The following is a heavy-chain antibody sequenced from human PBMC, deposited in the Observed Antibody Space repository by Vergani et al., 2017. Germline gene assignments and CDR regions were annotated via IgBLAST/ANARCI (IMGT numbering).Heavy chain of an antibody. CDR1: GFTFSSYA. CDR3: AKDPEYVWGSYRRDY. J-gene: IGHJ4*02. Sequence: EVQLLESGGGLVQPGGSLRLSCAASGFTFSSYAMSWVRQAPGKGLEWVSAISGSGVSTYYADSVKGRFTIARDNSTNTLYLQMNSLRAEDTAVYYCAKDPEYVWGSYRRDYWGQGTLVTVSS. D-gene: IGHD3-16*02. CDR2: ISGSGVST. V-gene: IGHV3-23*01.